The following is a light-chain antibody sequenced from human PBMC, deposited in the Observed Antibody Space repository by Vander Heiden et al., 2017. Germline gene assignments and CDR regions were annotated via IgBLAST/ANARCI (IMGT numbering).Light chain of an antibody. CDR3: ESCEDSRNAHVV. CDR1: SSNLGSNP. CDR2: RNN. Sequence: SVLTQPPSASGTPGQRVTISCSGSSSNLGSNPVNWYQQLPGTAPKLLIYRNNQRPSGVPDRFSGSKSGTSASLAISGLQSEDEADYYCESCEDSRNAHVVFGGGTKLTVL. J-gene: IGLJ2*01. V-gene: IGLV1-44*01.